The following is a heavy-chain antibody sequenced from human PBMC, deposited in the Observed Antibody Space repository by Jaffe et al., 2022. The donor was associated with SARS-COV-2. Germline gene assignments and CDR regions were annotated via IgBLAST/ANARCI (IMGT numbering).Heavy chain of an antibody. J-gene: IGHJ4*02. V-gene: IGHV3-23*01. CDR1: GFTFSSYA. CDR3: AKDTPHDYYDSSGYGYYFDY. D-gene: IGHD3-22*01. Sequence: EVQLLESGGGLVQPGGSLRLSCAASGFTFSSYAMSWVRQAPGKGLEWVSAISGSGGSTYYADSVKGRFTISRDNSKNTLYLQMNSLRAEDTAVYYCAKDTPHDYYDSSGYGYYFDYWGQGTLVTVSS. CDR2: ISGSGGST.